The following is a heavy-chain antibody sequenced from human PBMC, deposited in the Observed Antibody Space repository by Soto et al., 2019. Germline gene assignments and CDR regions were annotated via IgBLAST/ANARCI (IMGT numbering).Heavy chain of an antibody. CDR3: AHSSSSWWSGRWFDP. Sequence: QITLKESGPTLVKPTQTLTLTCTFSGFSLSTSGVGVGWIRQPPGKALEWLALIYWDDDKRYSPSLKSRLTITKDTSKNQVVLTMTNMHPVDTATYYCAHSSSSWWSGRWFDPWGQGTLVTVSS. V-gene: IGHV2-5*02. D-gene: IGHD6-13*01. CDR1: GFSLSTSGVG. J-gene: IGHJ5*02. CDR2: IYWDDDK.